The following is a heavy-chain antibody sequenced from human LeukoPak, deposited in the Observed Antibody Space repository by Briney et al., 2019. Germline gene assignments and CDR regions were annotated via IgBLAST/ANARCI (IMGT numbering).Heavy chain of an antibody. CDR2: ISGSGGST. Sequence: PGGSLRLSCAASGFTFRSYAMSWARQAPGKGMEWVSAISGSGGSTYYADSVKGRFTISRDNSKNTLYLQMNSLRAEDTAVYYCAKGVNGGSCFDYWGQGTLVTVSS. CDR1: GFTFRSYA. CDR3: AKGVNGGSCFDY. V-gene: IGHV3-23*01. J-gene: IGHJ4*02. D-gene: IGHD2-15*01.